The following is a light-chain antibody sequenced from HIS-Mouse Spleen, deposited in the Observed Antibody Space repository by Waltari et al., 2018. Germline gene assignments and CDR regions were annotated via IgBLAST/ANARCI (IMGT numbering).Light chain of an antibody. CDR2: EVS. J-gene: IGLJ2*01. V-gene: IGLV2-18*01. Sequence: QSALTQPPSVSGSPGQSVTISCTGTSRDAGSYNRVAWYQQPPGTAPKLMIYEVSNRPSGVPDRFSGSKSGNTASLTISGLQAEDEADYYCSLYTSSSTLVFGGGTKLTVL. CDR3: SLYTSSSTLV. CDR1: SRDAGSYNR.